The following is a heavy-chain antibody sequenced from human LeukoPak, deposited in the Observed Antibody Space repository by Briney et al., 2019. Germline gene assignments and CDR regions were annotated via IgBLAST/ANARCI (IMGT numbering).Heavy chain of an antibody. CDR3: AREGVDYYGSGTKPYYYGMDV. CDR1: GFTFSSYD. CDR2: IGTAGDT. J-gene: IGHJ6*02. Sequence: GGSLRLSCAASGFTFSSYDMHWVRQATGKGLEWVSAIGTAGDTYYPGSFKGGCTISRENAKNSLYLQMNSMRAGDTDVYYCAREGVDYYGSGTKPYYYGMDVWGQGATVTVSS. D-gene: IGHD3-10*01. V-gene: IGHV3-13*04.